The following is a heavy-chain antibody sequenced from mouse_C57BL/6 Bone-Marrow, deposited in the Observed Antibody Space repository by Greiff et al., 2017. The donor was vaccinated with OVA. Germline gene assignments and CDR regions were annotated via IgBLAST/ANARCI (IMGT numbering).Heavy chain of an antibody. CDR2: ISSGSSTI. D-gene: IGHD1-2*01. CDR3: ARPPLTTASYYYAMDY. Sequence: EVKLVESGGCLVKPGGSLKLSCAASGFTFSDYGMHWVRQAPEKGLEWVAYISSGSSTIYYADTVKGRFTISRDNAKNTLFLQMTSLRSEDTAMYYCARPPLTTASYYYAMDYWGQGTSVTVSS. J-gene: IGHJ4*01. V-gene: IGHV5-17*01. CDR1: GFTFSDYG.